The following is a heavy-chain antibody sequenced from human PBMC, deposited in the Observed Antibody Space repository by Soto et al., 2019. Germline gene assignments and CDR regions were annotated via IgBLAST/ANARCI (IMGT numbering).Heavy chain of an antibody. D-gene: IGHD3-3*01. V-gene: IGHV3-21*01. CDR2: ISSSSSYI. J-gene: IGHJ4*02. CDR1: GFTFSSYS. Sequence: EVQLVESGGGLVKPGGSLRLSCAASGFTFSSYSMNWVRQAPGKGLEWVSSISSSSSYIYYADSVKGRFTISRDNAKNSLYLQMHSLRAEDTAVYYCARDGNEGLSNAFDYWGQGTLVTVSS. CDR3: ARDGNEGLSNAFDY.